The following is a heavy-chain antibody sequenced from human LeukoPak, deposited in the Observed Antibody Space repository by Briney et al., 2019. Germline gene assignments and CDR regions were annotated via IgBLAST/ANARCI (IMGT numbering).Heavy chain of an antibody. D-gene: IGHD3-22*01. CDR2: ISAYNGNT. V-gene: IGHV1-18*01. Sequence: ASVKVSCKASGYTFTSYGISWVRQAPGQGLEWMGWISAYNGNTNYAQKLQGRVTMTTDTSTSTAYMELRSLRSDDTAVYYCARSYYYYDSSGYYYFDYWGQGTLVTVSS. CDR1: GYTFTSYG. J-gene: IGHJ4*02. CDR3: ARSYYYYDSSGYYYFDY.